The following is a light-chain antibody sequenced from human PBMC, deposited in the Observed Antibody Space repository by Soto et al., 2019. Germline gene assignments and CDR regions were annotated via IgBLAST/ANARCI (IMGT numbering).Light chain of an antibody. CDR2: GAS. V-gene: IGKV3-20*01. CDR3: QQYGCSPLT. J-gene: IGKJ1*01. Sequence: EIVLTQSPGTLSLSPGERATLSCRASQSVSSSYLAWYQQKPGQAPRLLIYGASSRATGIPDRFSGSGSGTDFTLTISRLEPEDFAVYYCQQYGCSPLTFGQGTKVEIK. CDR1: QSVSSSY.